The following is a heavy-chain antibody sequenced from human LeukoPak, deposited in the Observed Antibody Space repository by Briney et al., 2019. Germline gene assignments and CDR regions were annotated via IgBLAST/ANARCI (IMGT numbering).Heavy chain of an antibody. D-gene: IGHD2-2*01. J-gene: IGHJ6*02. V-gene: IGHV3-53*01. CDR1: GFTVSSNY. Sequence: GGSLRLSCEASGFTVSSNYMSWVRQAPGKGLEWVSVIYSGGSTYYADSVKGRFTISRDNSKNTLYLQMNSLRAEDTAVYYCARVPARGSYYYGMDVWGQGTTVTVSS. CDR2: IYSGGST. CDR3: ARVPARGSYYYGMDV.